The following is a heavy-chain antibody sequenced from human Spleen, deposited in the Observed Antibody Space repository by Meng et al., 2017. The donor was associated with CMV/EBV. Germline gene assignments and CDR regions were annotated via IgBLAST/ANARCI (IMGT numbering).Heavy chain of an antibody. V-gene: IGHV3-23*01. CDR2: ISYNGGAT. CDR3: AKETIYGSGSYWDFDP. D-gene: IGHD3-10*01. Sequence: GGPLRLSCAASGFTFSSYAMSWVRQAPGKGLEWVSGISYNGGATYYVDSVKGRFTISRDNSKNTVYLQMNSLRAEDTAVYYCAKETIYGSGSYWDFDPWGQGTLVTVSS. J-gene: IGHJ5*02. CDR1: GFTFSSYA.